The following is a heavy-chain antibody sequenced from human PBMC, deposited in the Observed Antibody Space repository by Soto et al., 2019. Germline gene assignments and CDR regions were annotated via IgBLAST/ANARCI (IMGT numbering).Heavy chain of an antibody. J-gene: IGHJ4*02. D-gene: IGHD6-19*01. CDR2: IYWDDDK. V-gene: IGHV2-5*02. Sequence: QITLKESGPTLVKPTQTLTLTCTFSGFSLSSTRMAVGWIRQPPAKALEWLALIYWDDDKRYSPFLKSRLTITKDTSKNQVVLTMSNMDPVDTARYYCAHIVVAGLGYYFDYWGQGTLVTLSS. CDR3: AHIVVAGLGYYFDY. CDR1: GFSLSSTRMA.